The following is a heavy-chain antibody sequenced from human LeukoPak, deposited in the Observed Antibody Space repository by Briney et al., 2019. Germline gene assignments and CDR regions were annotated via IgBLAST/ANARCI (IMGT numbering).Heavy chain of an antibody. CDR3: ARGSQQLVNFEDY. Sequence: ASVKVSCKASGYTFTGYYIQWVRQAPGQGLEWMGWINPHSGGTNYAQKLQGRVTMTTDTSTSTAYMELRSLRSDDTAVYYCARGSQQLVNFEDYWGQGTLVTVSS. J-gene: IGHJ4*02. D-gene: IGHD6-13*01. CDR1: GYTFTGYY. V-gene: IGHV1-2*02. CDR2: INPHSGGT.